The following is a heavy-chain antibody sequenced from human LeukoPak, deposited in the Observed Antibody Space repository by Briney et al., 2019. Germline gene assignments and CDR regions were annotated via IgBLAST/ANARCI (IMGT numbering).Heavy chain of an antibody. CDR2: ISGYNDNP. Sequence: ASVKVSCKASGHTFTNFGISWVRQAPGQGLEWMGWISGYNDNPNYAQKLQGRVTLTTDTSTSTAYMELRSLRYDDTAVYYCARDDSADWGQGTLVTVSS. D-gene: IGHD2-21*01. J-gene: IGHJ4*02. V-gene: IGHV1-18*01. CDR1: GHTFTNFG. CDR3: ARDDSAD.